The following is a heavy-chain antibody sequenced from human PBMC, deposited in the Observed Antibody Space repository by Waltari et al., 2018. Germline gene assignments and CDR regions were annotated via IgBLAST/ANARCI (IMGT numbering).Heavy chain of an antibody. CDR2: IWYDGSNK. D-gene: IGHD4-17*01. V-gene: IGHV3-33*01. CDR1: RFSFRNYG. CDR3: ATDRATTYFDY. J-gene: IGHJ4*02. Sequence: QVQLVESGGGVVQPGRCLRLPWAASRFSFRNYGMIWVRQAPGKGLEWVAVIWYDGSNKYYADSVEGRFTISRDNSKNTLYLQMNSLRAEDTAVYYCATDRATTYFDYWGQGTLVTVSS.